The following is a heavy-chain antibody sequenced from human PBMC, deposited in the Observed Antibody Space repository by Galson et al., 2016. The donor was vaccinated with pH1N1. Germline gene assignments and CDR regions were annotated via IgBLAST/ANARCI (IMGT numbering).Heavy chain of an antibody. J-gene: IGHJ4*02. CDR1: GYSFTRYW. CDR3: ARHSGDGYRYGSERYFDY. CDR2: IFPGDSDT. Sequence: QSGAEVKKPGESLRISCEGSGYSFTRYWIGWVRQMPGKGLEWMGIIFPGDSDTRYSPSFQGQVTISADKSISTAYLQWSSLKASDTAMYYCARHSGDGYRYGSERYFDYWGQGTLVTVSS. V-gene: IGHV5-51*01. D-gene: IGHD5-18*01.